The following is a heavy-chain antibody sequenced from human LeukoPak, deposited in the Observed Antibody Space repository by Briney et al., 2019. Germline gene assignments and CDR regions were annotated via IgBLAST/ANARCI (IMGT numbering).Heavy chain of an antibody. CDR1: GFTFSTYA. D-gene: IGHD5-18*01. Sequence: GRSPRLSCAAAGFTFSTYATGSGRQPPRKWLEWVSAITASGGNTYSPESVKGPFTNTRDNSKNTLYLQVNSLRAEDTTVYYCAKGNGYSYGRYYFDYWGRGTLVTVSS. CDR2: ITASGGNT. CDR3: AKGNGYSYGRYYFDY. V-gene: IGHV3-23*01. J-gene: IGHJ4*02.